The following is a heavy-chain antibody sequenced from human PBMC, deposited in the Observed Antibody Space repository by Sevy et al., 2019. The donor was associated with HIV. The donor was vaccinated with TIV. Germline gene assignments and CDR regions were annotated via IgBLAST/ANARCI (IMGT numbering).Heavy chain of an antibody. V-gene: IGHV1-2*02. CDR3: ARRGRDQLYYFDN. D-gene: IGHD2-2*01. CDR2: INPDSGGT. J-gene: IGHJ4*02. CDR1: GYRFSGYY. Sequence: ASLKVSCKASGYRFSGYYIHWVRQAPGQGLEWMGWINPDSGGTDSPQKFQGRVTMTRDTSISTAYMELTRLRPDDTAVYYCARRGRDQLYYFDNWGQGTLVTVSS.